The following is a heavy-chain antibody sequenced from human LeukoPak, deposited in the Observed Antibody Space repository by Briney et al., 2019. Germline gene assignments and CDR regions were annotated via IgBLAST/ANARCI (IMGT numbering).Heavy chain of an antibody. D-gene: IGHD5-24*01. CDR2: IVVGSGNT. CDR3: AADIVEMATIRAFDI. V-gene: IGHV1-58*02. CDR1: GFTFTSSA. J-gene: IGHJ3*02. Sequence: ASVTVSCKASGFTFTSSAMQWVRQARGQRLEWIGWIVVGSGNTNYAQKFQERVTITRDMSTSTAYMELSSLRSEDTAVYYCAADIVEMATIRAFDIWGQGTMVTVSS.